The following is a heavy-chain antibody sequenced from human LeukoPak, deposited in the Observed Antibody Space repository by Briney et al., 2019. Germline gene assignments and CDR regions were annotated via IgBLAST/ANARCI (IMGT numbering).Heavy chain of an antibody. CDR1: GYTFSSYG. J-gene: IGHJ3*01. D-gene: IGHD3-16*01. CDR2: IHAESANT. CDR3: ASDKNGNDHAFDV. Sequence: ASVKVSCKASGYTFSSYGINWVRQAPGEGLEWMGWIHAESANTNYAQKYQGRVTMTTDTSTSTTYMELRSLRSDDTATYYCASDKNGNDHAFDVWGQGTLVTVSS. V-gene: IGHV1-18*01.